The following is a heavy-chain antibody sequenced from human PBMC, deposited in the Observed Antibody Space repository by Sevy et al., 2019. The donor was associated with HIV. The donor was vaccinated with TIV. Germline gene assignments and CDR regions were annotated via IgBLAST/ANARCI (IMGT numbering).Heavy chain of an antibody. D-gene: IGHD1-26*01. CDR3: TRDTWELLTGIAYYYSGMDV. J-gene: IGHJ6*02. V-gene: IGHV1-18*01. CDR1: GYNFNIYT. CDR2: ISPYDGDT. Sequence: ASVKVSCQSSGYNFNIYTIHWVRQARGQGLEWVGRISPYDGDTDYAHNFHGGVSLTMDTSTSTAYLGLTSLRSDDTAVYFCTRDTWELLTGIAYYYSGMDVWGQGTTATVSS.